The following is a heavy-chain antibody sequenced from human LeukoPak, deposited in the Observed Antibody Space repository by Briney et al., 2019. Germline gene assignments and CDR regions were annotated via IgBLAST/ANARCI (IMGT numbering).Heavy chain of an antibody. CDR2: IRYDGCNK. Sequence: GGSLRLSCAASGFTFSSYGMHWVRQAPGKGLEWVAFIRYDGCNKYYADSVKGRFTISRDNSKNTVYLQMNSLRGEDTAVYYCASTAAATDPPGFWGQGTLVTVSS. D-gene: IGHD6-13*01. V-gene: IGHV3-30*02. CDR3: ASTAAATDPPGF. J-gene: IGHJ4*02. CDR1: GFTFSSYG.